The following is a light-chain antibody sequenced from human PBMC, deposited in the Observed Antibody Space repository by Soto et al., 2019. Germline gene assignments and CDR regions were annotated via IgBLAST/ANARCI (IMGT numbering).Light chain of an antibody. CDR2: AAS. Sequence: DIQMTQSPSSMSASVGDRVTITCRASQNIYRYLNWYQREPGKAPKLLIFAASSLQRGVPSRFSDSGSGTDFTLTISRLLPNHFTAYSCQQHYNTLITFGQGTRLEI. J-gene: IGKJ5*01. V-gene: IGKV1-39*01. CDR3: QQHYNTLIT. CDR1: QNIYRY.